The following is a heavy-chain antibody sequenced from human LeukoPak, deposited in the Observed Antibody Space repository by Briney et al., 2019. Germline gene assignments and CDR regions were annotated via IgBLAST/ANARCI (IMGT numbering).Heavy chain of an antibody. CDR3: ARATSILSRVPYSYSGMDV. J-gene: IGHJ6*02. V-gene: IGHV1-46*01. CDR2: INPSGGST. CDR1: GYTFSNYN. Sequence: ASVKVSCKASGYTFSNYNIHWVRQAPGQGLEWMGIINPSGGSTRYAQKFQGRVTMSRDTSTSTVYMELSSLRSEDTAVYYCARATSILSRVPYSYSGMDVWGQGTTVTVSS. D-gene: IGHD3-9*01.